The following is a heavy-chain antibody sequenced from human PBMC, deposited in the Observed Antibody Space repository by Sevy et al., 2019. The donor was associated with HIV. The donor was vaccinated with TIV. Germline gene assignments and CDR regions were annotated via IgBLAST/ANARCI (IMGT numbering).Heavy chain of an antibody. J-gene: IGHJ4*02. Sequence: GGCLRLSCAASGFTFSSYAMSWVRQAPGKGLEWVSAISGSGGSTYYADSVKGRFTSSRDNSKNTLYLQMNSLRAEDTAVYYCAKFGDYSRDFDYWGQGTLVTVSS. V-gene: IGHV3-23*01. CDR1: GFTFSSYA. D-gene: IGHD3-10*01. CDR2: ISGSGGST. CDR3: AKFGDYSRDFDY.